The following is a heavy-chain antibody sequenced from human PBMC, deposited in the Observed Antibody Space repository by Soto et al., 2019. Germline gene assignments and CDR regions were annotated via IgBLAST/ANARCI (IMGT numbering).Heavy chain of an antibody. V-gene: IGHV4-39*01. CDR3: ARPYYGSGSYTRIWGY. CDR1: GGSISSSSYY. J-gene: IGHJ4*02. Sequence: QLQLQESGPGLVKPSETLSLTCTVSGGSISSSSYYWGWIRQPPGKGLEWIGSIYYSGSTYYNPSLKSRVTISVDTSKNQFSLKLSSVTAADTAVYYCARPYYGSGSYTRIWGYWGQVTLVTVSS. CDR2: IYYSGST. D-gene: IGHD3-10*01.